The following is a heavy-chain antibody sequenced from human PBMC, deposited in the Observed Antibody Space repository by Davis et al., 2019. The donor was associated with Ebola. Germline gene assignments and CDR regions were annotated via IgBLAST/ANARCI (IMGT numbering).Heavy chain of an antibody. J-gene: IGHJ4*02. CDR1: GFNFRSYG. CDR2: IWYDGSRK. Sequence: GESLKISCAASGFNFRSYGMHWVCQAPDKGLEWVAVIWYDGSRKYYGDSVKGRFTISRDNSNNLLYLQMHSLRAEDTAVYYCAIPDCSGANCYSVYIKNWGQGTLVTVSS. CDR3: AIPDCSGANCYSVYIKN. D-gene: IGHD2-15*01. V-gene: IGHV3-33*01.